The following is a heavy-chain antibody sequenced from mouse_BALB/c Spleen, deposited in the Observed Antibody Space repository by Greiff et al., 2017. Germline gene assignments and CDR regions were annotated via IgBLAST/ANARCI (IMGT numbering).Heavy chain of an antibody. Sequence: EVHLVESGGDLVKPGGSLKLSCAASGFTFSSYGMSWVRQTPDKRLEWVATISSGGSYTYYPDSVKGRFTISRDNAKNTLYLQMSSLKSEDTAMYYCARPLTATYAMDCWGQGTSVTVSS. V-gene: IGHV5-6*01. J-gene: IGHJ4*01. CDR2: ISSGGSYT. D-gene: IGHD1-2*01. CDR1: GFTFSSYG. CDR3: ARPLTATYAMDC.